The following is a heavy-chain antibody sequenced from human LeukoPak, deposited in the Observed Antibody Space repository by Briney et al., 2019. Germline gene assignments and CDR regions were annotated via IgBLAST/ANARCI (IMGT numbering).Heavy chain of an antibody. V-gene: IGHV3-43*02. J-gene: IGHJ3*02. CDR1: GFTFDDYA. D-gene: IGHD2-15*01. Sequence: GGSLRLSCAASGFTFDDYAMHRVRQAPGKGLEWVSLISGDGGSTYYADSVKGRFTISRDNAKNSLYLQMNSLRAEDTAVYYCARDDPGYCSGGSCYSPDAFDIWGQGTMVTVSS. CDR2: ISGDGGST. CDR3: ARDDPGYCSGGSCYSPDAFDI.